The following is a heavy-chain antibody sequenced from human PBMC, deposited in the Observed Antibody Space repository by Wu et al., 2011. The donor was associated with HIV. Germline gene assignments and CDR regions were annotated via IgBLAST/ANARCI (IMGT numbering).Heavy chain of an antibody. V-gene: IGHV1-69*01. CDR1: GGTFSSSA. Sequence: QVQLVQSGAEVKKPGSSVKVSCKASGGTFSSSAISWVRQAPGQGLEWMGGVIPIFGTPNYAQKFQGRVTITTDESTSTAYMELSSLRSEDTAVYYCAGGYCSGGSCYYNFDYVGPGNPGHRLL. CDR2: VIPIFGTP. J-gene: IGHJ4*02. D-gene: IGHD2-15*01. CDR3: AGGYCSGGSCYYNFDY.